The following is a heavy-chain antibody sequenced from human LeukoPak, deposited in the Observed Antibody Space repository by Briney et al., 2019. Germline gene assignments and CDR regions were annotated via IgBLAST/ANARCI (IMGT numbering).Heavy chain of an antibody. D-gene: IGHD3-10*01. CDR3: TRAWGVAGAYGDY. CDR2: IRSKAYGGTT. V-gene: IGHV3-49*04. CDR1: GFTFGDYA. J-gene: IGHJ4*02. Sequence: GGSLRLSCTASGFTFGDYAMSWVRQAPGKGLEWVGFIRSKAYGGTTEYAASVKGRFTISRDDSKSIAYLQMNSLKTEDTAVYYCTRAWGVAGAYGDYWGQGTLVTVSS.